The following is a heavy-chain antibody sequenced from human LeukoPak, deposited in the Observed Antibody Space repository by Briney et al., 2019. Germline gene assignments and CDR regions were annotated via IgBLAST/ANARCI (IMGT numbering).Heavy chain of an antibody. CDR2: IYHSGNT. CDR1: GYYISTSYY. J-gene: IGHJ3*02. V-gene: IGHV4-38-2*02. D-gene: IGHD5-18*01. Sequence: SETLSLTCTVSGYYISTSYYWGWIRQPPGKGLEWIGSIYHSGNTYYNPSLKSRVTISVDTSKNQFSLKLSSATAADTAVYYCARYISRGIQLWYRRAFDIWGQGTMVTVSS. CDR3: ARYISRGIQLWYRRAFDI.